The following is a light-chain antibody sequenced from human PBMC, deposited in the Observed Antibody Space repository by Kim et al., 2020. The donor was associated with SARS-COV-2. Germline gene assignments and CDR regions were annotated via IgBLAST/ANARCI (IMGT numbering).Light chain of an antibody. J-gene: IGLJ2*01. CDR3: QSYDSSNQV. Sequence: NFILTQPHSVSESPGKTVTISCTRSSGSIASNYVQWYQQRPGSAPTTVIYEDNQRPSGVPHRFSGSIDSSSNSASLTISGLKTEDEADYYCQSYDSSNQVFGGGTQLTVL. CDR2: EDN. CDR1: SGSIASNY. V-gene: IGLV6-57*03.